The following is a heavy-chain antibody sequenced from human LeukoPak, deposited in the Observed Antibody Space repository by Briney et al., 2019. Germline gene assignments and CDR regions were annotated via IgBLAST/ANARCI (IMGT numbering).Heavy chain of an antibody. Sequence: SVKVSCKASGGTFSSYAISWVRQAPGQGLEWMGGIIPIFGTANYAQKFQGRVTITADESTSTAYMELSSLRSEDPAVYYCARDLGTRYCSGGSCYYYYMDVWGKGTTVTVSS. CDR3: ARDLGTRYCSGGSCYYYYMDV. V-gene: IGHV1-69*01. CDR2: IIPIFGTA. J-gene: IGHJ6*03. D-gene: IGHD2-15*01. CDR1: GGTFSSYA.